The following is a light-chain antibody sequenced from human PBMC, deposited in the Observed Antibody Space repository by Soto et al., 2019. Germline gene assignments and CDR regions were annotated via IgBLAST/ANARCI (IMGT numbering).Light chain of an antibody. J-gene: IGKJ4*01. CDR1: QAMSTY. CDR2: SAS. CDR3: QQLNGYQLA. V-gene: IGKV1-9*01. Sequence: DIQLTQSPSFLSAFVGDTVTITCRASQAMSTYLAWYQQKPGKVPKLLIRSASTLQSGVPPRFSGGGSGTEFPLTISTLQPDDAGIYYFQQLNGYQLAFGGGTNVEIK.